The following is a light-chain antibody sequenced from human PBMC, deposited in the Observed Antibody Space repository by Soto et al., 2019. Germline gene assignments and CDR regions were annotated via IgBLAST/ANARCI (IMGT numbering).Light chain of an antibody. CDR1: SSDVGTYNY. Sequence: QSALTQPRSVSGPPGQSVSISCSGTSSDVGTYNYVSWYQQHPGKAPKLMIYDVSKRPSGVPDRFSGSKSGNTASLTISGLQAEDEADYYCCSYAGTYSPVFGGGTKLTVL. J-gene: IGLJ2*01. CDR2: DVS. CDR3: CSYAGTYSPV. V-gene: IGLV2-11*01.